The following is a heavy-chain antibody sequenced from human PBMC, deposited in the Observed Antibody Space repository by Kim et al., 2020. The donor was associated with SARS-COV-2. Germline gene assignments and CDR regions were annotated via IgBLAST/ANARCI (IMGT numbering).Heavy chain of an antibody. J-gene: IGHJ3*01. CDR3: AKLYTPWG. CDR2: VSGGGHST. Sequence: GGSLRLSCATFEFTFSVAAMAWVRQAPGKGLEWVSSVSGGGHSTFYAESVRGRFTISRDTSTNTLYLQMDNVRAEDTAVYYCAKLYTPWGWGQGT. V-gene: IGHV3-23*01. D-gene: IGHD3-16*02. CDR1: EFTFSVAA.